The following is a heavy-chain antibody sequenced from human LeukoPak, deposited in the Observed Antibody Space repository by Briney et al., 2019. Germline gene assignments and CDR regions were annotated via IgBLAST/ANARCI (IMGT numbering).Heavy chain of an antibody. CDR2: IYHSGST. V-gene: IGHV4-4*02. D-gene: IGHD1-1*01. CDR3: ARGYNWNDGVAYY. CDR1: GGSISSSNW. Sequence: SETLSLTCAVSGGSISSSNWWSWVRQPPGKGLEWIGEIYHSGSTNYNPSLKSRVTISVDKSKNQFSLKLSSVTAADTAVYYCARGYNWNDGVAYYWGQGTLVTVSS. J-gene: IGHJ4*02.